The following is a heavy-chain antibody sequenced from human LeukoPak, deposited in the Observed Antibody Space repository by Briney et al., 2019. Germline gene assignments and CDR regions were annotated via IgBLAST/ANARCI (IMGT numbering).Heavy chain of an antibody. D-gene: IGHD2/OR15-2a*01. J-gene: IGHJ4*02. Sequence: GGSLRLSCAASGNYWMHWVRQVPGKGLVWVSHINSDGSWTSYADSVKGRFTISKDNAKNTVYLQMNSLRAGDTAVYYCVSFYETYWGRGTLVTVSS. CDR1: GNYW. V-gene: IGHV3-74*01. CDR2: INSDGSWT. CDR3: VSFYETY.